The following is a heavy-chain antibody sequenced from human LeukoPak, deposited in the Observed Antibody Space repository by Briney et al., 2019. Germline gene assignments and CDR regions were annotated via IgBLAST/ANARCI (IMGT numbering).Heavy chain of an antibody. Sequence: ASETLSLTCTVSGGSISSYYWSWIRQPPGKGLEWIGYIYYSGSTNYNPSLKSRVTISVDTSKNQFSLKLSSVTAADTAVYYCARDPFEAPGAFDIWGQGTMVTVSS. CDR1: GGSISSYY. J-gene: IGHJ3*02. CDR3: ARDPFEAPGAFDI. V-gene: IGHV4-59*01. CDR2: IYYSGST.